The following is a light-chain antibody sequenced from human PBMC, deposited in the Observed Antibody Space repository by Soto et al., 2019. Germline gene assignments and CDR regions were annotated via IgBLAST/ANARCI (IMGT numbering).Light chain of an antibody. V-gene: IGKV3-15*01. CDR2: GAF. CDR1: QSVSSN. J-gene: IGKJ1*01. CDR3: QQYNDWPLT. Sequence: EILMTQSPVTLSVSPGERATLSCRASQSVSSNLAWYQQKPGQAPSLLIYGAFTRATGIPARFSGTGHGTEFTLTISRLQSEDFALYYFQQYNDWPLTFGQGTKVEI.